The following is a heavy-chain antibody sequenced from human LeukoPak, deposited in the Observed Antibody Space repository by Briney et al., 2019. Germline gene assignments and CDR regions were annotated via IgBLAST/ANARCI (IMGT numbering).Heavy chain of an antibody. CDR3: ARDEDYDRPSDY. D-gene: IGHD3-10*02. Sequence: PGGSLRLSCAASGLTFDDFGMSWVRQAPGKGLEWVSGINWNGGSTGYADSVKGRFTISRDNAKNSLYLQMNSLRAEDTALYYCARDEDYDRPSDYWGQGTLVTVSS. V-gene: IGHV3-20*04. J-gene: IGHJ4*02. CDR1: GLTFDDFG. CDR2: INWNGGST.